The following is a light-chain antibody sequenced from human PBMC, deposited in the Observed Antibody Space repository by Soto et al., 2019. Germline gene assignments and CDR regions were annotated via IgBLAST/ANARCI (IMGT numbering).Light chain of an antibody. Sequence: QSALTQPASVSGSPGQSITISCSGTSSDVGSYNLVSWYQQHPGKAPKLMIYEVSKRPSGLSNRFSGSKSGNTASLTISGLQAEDEADYYCCSYAGSSALYVFGPGTKVTVL. CDR1: SSDVGSYNL. V-gene: IGLV2-23*02. CDR3: CSYAGSSALYV. CDR2: EVS. J-gene: IGLJ1*01.